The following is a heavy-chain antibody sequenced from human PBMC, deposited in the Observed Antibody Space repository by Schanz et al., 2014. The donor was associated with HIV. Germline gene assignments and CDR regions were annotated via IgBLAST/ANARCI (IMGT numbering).Heavy chain of an antibody. V-gene: IGHV3-21*04. CDR2: ISSSSSFI. CDR1: GFSFSVYS. CDR3: AREWATVTTLGD. J-gene: IGHJ4*02. D-gene: IGHD4-17*01. Sequence: EVQLVESGGGLVKPGGSLRLSCAASGFSFSVYSMNWVRQAPGKGLEWVSSISSSSSFIYYADSVKGRFTIARDNTKNSLFLQMNSLRAEDTAVYYCAREWATVTTLGDWGQGTLVTVSS.